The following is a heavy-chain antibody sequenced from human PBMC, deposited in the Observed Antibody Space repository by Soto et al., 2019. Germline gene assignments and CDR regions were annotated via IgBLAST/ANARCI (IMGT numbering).Heavy chain of an antibody. J-gene: IGHJ4*02. D-gene: IGHD2-15*01. CDR1: GGTFSSYA. V-gene: IGHV1-69*06. CDR3: ARDQYCSGGSCYGGYFDY. CDR2: IIPIFGTA. Sequence: SVKVSCKASGGTFSSYAISWVRQAPGQGLEWMGGIIPIFGTANYAQKFRGRVTITADKSTSTAYMELSSLRSEDTAVYYCARDQYCSGGSCYGGYFDYWGQGTLVTVSS.